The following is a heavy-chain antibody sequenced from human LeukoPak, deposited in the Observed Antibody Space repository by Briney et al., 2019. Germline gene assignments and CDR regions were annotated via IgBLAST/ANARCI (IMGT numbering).Heavy chain of an antibody. CDR1: GFTLRSYD. J-gene: IGHJ4*02. CDR3: AKEYSGYDFDY. Sequence: PGGSLRLSCAASGFTLRSYDMSWVRQAPGKGLEWVAATSGSGVNSYYADSVRGRFTISRDNSQNTLYLQTDGLRAEDTALYYCAKEYSGYDFDYWGQGTLVTVSS. D-gene: IGHD5-12*01. V-gene: IGHV3-23*01. CDR2: TSGSGVNS.